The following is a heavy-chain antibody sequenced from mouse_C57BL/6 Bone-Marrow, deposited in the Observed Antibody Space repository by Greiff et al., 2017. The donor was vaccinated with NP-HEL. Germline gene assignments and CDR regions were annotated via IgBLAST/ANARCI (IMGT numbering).Heavy chain of an antibody. CDR3: TRGSHYYGSSSFWFAY. CDR1: GFTFSSYA. Sequence: EVKLVESGEGLVKPGGSLKLSCAASGFTFSSYAMSWVRQTPEKRLEWVAYISSGGDYIYYADTVKGRFTISRDNARNTLYLQMSSLKSEDTAMYYCTRGSHYYGSSSFWFAYWGQGTLVTVSA. CDR2: ISSGGDYI. J-gene: IGHJ3*01. V-gene: IGHV5-9-1*02. D-gene: IGHD1-1*01.